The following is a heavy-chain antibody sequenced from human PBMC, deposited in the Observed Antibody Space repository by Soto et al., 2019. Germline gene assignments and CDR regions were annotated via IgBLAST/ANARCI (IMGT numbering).Heavy chain of an antibody. D-gene: IGHD6-13*01. J-gene: IGHJ4*02. CDR1: GFTFSAYV. Sequence: GSLLLSCSAPGFTFSAYVMSWVRQAPGKGLEWVSSITSSGGGTYYADSVKGRFTVSRDNSKNTVYLQMNSLRDEDTAVYYCAKLTAAWGQGTLVTVSS. CDR3: AKLTAA. V-gene: IGHV3-23*01. CDR2: ITSSGGGT.